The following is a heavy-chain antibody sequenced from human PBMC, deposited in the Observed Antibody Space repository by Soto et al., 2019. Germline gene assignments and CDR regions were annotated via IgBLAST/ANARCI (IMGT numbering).Heavy chain of an antibody. CDR1: GGSISSYY. CDR3: ARHHDAGYYFDY. V-gene: IGHV4-59*01. Sequence: SETLSLTCTVSGGSISSYYWSWIRQPPGKGLEWIGYIYYSGSTNYNPSLKSRVTISVDTSKNQFSLKLSSVTAADTAVYYCARHHDAGYYFDYWGQGTQVTVSS. J-gene: IGHJ4*02. D-gene: IGHD3-16*01. CDR2: IYYSGST.